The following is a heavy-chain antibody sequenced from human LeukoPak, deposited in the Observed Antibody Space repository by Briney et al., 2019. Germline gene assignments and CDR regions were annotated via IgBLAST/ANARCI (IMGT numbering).Heavy chain of an antibody. D-gene: IGHD4-17*01. V-gene: IGHV4-30-2*01. CDR3: ARDDYGDKVAFDY. CDR1: GGSISSGGYY. CDR2: IYHSGST. Sequence: SQTLSLTCTVSGGSISSGGYYWSWIRQPPGKGLEWIGYIYHSGSTNYNPSLKSRVTISVDTSKNQFSLKLSSVTAADTAVYYCARDDYGDKVAFDYWGQGTLVTVSS. J-gene: IGHJ4*02.